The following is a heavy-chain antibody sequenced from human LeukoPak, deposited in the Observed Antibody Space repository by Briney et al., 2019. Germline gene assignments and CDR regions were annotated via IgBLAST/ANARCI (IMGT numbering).Heavy chain of an antibody. D-gene: IGHD1-1*01. V-gene: IGHV4-59*08. Sequence: PSETLSLTCTVSGGSISSYYWSWIRQPPGKGLEWIGYIYYSGSTNYNPSPKSRVTISVDTSKNQFSLKLSSVTAADTAVYYCARIWNDGVWNWFDPWGQGTLVTVSS. CDR3: ARIWNDGVWNWFDP. CDR2: IYYSGST. CDR1: GGSISSYY. J-gene: IGHJ5*02.